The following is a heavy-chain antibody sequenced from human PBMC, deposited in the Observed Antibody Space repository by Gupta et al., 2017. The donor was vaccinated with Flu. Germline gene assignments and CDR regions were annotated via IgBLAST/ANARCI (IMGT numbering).Heavy chain of an antibody. J-gene: IGHJ4*02. Sequence: EVQLVESGGGLVQPGRSLRLSCTASRFTFGDYAMSWVRQAPGKGLEWVGFIRSKAYGGTTEYAASVKGRGTISRDDSKSIADRQMNSLKTEETAVYDCTRDREYDDDSSGYYYFDYGGQGTMVTVYS. V-gene: IGHV3-49*04. CDR3: TRDREYDDDSSGYYYFDY. CDR2: IRSKAYGGTT. D-gene: IGHD3-22*01. CDR1: RFTFGDYA.